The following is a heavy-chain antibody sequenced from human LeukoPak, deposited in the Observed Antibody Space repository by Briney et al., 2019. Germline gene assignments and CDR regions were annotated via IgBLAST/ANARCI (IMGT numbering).Heavy chain of an antibody. CDR3: AKGSGINHYHWIDP. CDR2: ISGGGGST. V-gene: IGHV3-23*01. D-gene: IGHD1-14*01. J-gene: IGHJ5*02. CDR1: EFTFSNYA. Sequence: GGSLRLSCAASEFTFSNYALNWVRQAPGKGLEWVSGISGGGGSTYYADSVKGRFTISRDNSKNTLYLQMDSLRAEDTALYYCAKGSGINHYHWIDPWGQGTLVTVSS.